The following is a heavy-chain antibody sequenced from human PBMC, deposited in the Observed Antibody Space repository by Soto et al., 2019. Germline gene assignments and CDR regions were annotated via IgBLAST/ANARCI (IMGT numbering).Heavy chain of an antibody. D-gene: IGHD2-8*02. CDR2: INHSGST. V-gene: IGHV4-34*01. CDR1: GGSISSYY. J-gene: IGHJ4*02. CDR3: ARDNITGLFAY. Sequence: SETLSLACTVSGGSISSYYWSWIRQPPGTGLEWIGEINHSGSTNYNPSLKSRVTISVDTSKNQFSLKLTSVTAADTAVYYCARDNITGLFAYWGQGTLVTVSS.